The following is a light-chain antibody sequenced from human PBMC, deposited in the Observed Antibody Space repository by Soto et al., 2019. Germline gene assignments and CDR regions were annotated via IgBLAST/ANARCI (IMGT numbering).Light chain of an antibody. CDR2: CND. V-gene: IGLV1-47*02. CDR3: ATRDNSLSRWV. CDR1: SSNIGTNY. J-gene: IGLJ3*02. Sequence: QSVVTQPPSASGTPGQRFTISCSLSSSNIGTNYVYWYKQLPGTAPKLLIYCNDQRPSGVPDRLSSSKSGTSASLAISGLRSEDEADYYCATRDNSLSRWVFGGGTKVTVL.